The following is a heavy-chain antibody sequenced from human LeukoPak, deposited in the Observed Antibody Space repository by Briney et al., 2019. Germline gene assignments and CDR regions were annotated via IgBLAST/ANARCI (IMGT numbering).Heavy chain of an antibody. D-gene: IGHD6-6*01. CDR2: IYYSGST. CDR3: ASKRGKYSSFGD. J-gene: IGHJ4*02. Sequence: SETLSLTCTVSGGSISSGGYYWSWIRQHPGKGLEWIGYIYYSGSTYYNPSLKSRVTISVDTSKNQFSLKLSSVTAADTTVYYCASKRGKYSSFGDWGQGTLVTVFS. CDR1: GGSISSGGYY. V-gene: IGHV4-31*03.